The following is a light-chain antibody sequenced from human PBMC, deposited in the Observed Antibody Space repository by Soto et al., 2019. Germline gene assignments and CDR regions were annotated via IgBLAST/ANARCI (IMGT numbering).Light chain of an antibody. CDR2: DAS. CDR3: QQRSTSIT. J-gene: IGKJ5*01. Sequence: ELVLTQSPATPSFSPGERATLSCRASQSFSSYLAWYQQKPDQAPSLLIYDASNRSTGIPARFSGSGSGTDFTLTISSLEPEDVAVYYCQQRSTSITFGQGTRLETK. V-gene: IGKV3-11*01. CDR1: QSFSSY.